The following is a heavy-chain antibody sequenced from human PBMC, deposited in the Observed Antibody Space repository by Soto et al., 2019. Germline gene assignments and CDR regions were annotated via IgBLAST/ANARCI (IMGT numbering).Heavy chain of an antibody. J-gene: IGHJ4*02. V-gene: IGHV3-48*03. CDR2: ISYTGSTI. Sequence: PGGSLRLSCVGSEFTFGNYEMNWVRQAPGKGLEWVSYISYTGSTIYYADSVRGRFTISRDNSKNSLYLQMNSLRAEDTAVYYCARGLRNYYDRSGLHYWGQGTLVTVSS. CDR1: EFTFGNYE. CDR3: ARGLRNYYDRSGLHY. D-gene: IGHD3-22*01.